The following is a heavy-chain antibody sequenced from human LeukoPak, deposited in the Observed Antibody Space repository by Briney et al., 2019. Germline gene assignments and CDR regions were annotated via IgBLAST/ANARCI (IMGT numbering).Heavy chain of an antibody. CDR1: GYSFTNFG. D-gene: IGHD1-26*01. J-gene: IGHJ3*01. V-gene: IGHV1-18*01. CDR2: TSPYEDYP. CDR3: AKVDPPIIEGGRGEAFDV. Sequence: ASVKVSCKASGYSFTNFGITWVRQAPGQGLQWMGLTSPYEDYPTYAQKFQGRVTMTTETSTNTAYMELRSLTSDDTAVYYCAKVDPPIIEGGRGEAFDVWGQGTLVTVSS.